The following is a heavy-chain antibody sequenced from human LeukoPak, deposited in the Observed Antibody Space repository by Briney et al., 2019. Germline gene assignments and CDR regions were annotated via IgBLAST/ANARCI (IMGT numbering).Heavy chain of an antibody. CDR2: IRYDGSNK. CDR1: GFTFSSYG. J-gene: IGHJ4*02. V-gene: IGHV3-30*02. D-gene: IGHD4-11*01. CDR3: AKVCTVTTCSDY. Sequence: PGGPLRLSCAASGFTFSSYGMHWVRQAPGKGLVCLAFIRYDGSNKYYADSVKRRFTISRDHSKNTLYLQMNSLRAEDTTVYYCAKVCTVTTCSDYWGQGTLVTVSS.